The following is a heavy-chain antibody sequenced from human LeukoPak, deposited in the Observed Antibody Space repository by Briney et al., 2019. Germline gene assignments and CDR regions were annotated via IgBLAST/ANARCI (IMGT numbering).Heavy chain of an antibody. Sequence: GGSLRLSCAASGFTFSDYYMSWIRQAPGKGLEWVSYINISGSTIYYADSVKGRFTISRDNTKNSLYLQMNSLRAEDTAVYYWARVHCSSTSCYRGHFDYWGQGTLVTVSS. D-gene: IGHD2-2*02. J-gene: IGHJ4*02. CDR3: ARVHCSSTSCYRGHFDY. CDR2: INISGSTI. CDR1: GFTFSDYY. V-gene: IGHV3-11*01.